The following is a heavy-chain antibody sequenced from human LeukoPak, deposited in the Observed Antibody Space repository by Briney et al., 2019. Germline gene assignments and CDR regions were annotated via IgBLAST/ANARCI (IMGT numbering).Heavy chain of an antibody. D-gene: IGHD6-19*01. V-gene: IGHV3-30*18. CDR3: AKSAGYSSGFDY. J-gene: IGHJ4*02. Sequence: PGGSLRLSCAASGFTFSRYGMRWVRQAPGKGLEWVAVISYDGRNKYYADSVKGRFTISRDNSKNTLYLQMNSLRVEDTAVYYCAKSAGYSSGFDYWGQGTLVTVSS. CDR1: GFTFSRYG. CDR2: ISYDGRNK.